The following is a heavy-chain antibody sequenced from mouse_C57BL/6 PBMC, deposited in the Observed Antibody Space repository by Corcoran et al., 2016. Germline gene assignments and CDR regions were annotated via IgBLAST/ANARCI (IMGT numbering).Heavy chain of an antibody. CDR3: ARWGTGSSYGY. CDR2: IYPGSGNT. J-gene: IGHJ2*01. Sequence: QVQLKQSGAELVRPGASVKLSCKASGYTFTDYYINWVKQRPGQGLEWIARIYPGSGNTYYNEKFKGKATLTAEKSSSPAYMQLSSLTSEDSAVYFCARWGTGSSYGYWGQGTTLTVSS. V-gene: IGHV1-76*01. D-gene: IGHD1-1*01. CDR1: GYTFTDYY.